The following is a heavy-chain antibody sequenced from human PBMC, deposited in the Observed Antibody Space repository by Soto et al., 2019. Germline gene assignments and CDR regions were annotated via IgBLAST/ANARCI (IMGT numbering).Heavy chain of an antibody. CDR3: ARRGRLPRKRWFDP. CDR2: IYYNGNP. Sequence: QLQLQGSGPGLLKPSETLTLTCTVSGGSIRSTNHYWAWIRQPPGKGLEWIGNIYYNGNPYYNPSLKSRVTMSVDTSNNQFSLNVTSVTAADTAFYYCARRGRLPRKRWFDPWGQGTLVTVSS. V-gene: IGHV4-39*01. CDR1: GGSIRSTNHY. D-gene: IGHD6-25*01. J-gene: IGHJ5*02.